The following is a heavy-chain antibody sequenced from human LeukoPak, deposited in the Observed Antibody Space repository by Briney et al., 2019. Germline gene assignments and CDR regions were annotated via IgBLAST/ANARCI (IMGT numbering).Heavy chain of an antibody. D-gene: IGHD5-12*01. CDR3: ARVGRMVASEWYYYYGMDV. Sequence: PGGSLRLSCAASGFTFSSHTMSWVRQAPGKGLEWVSAIGGSGDSPYYADSVKGRFTISRDNSKNTLYLQMNSLRAEDTAVYYCARVGRMVASEWYYYYGMDVWGQGTTVTVSS. J-gene: IGHJ6*02. CDR2: IGGSGDSP. CDR1: GFTFSSHT. V-gene: IGHV3-23*01.